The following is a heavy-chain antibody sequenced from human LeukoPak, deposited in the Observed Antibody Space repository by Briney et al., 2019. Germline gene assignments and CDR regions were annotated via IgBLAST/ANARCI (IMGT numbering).Heavy chain of an antibody. CDR3: ARQWGGSGQDYDY. V-gene: IGHV5-51*01. J-gene: IGHJ4*02. CDR1: GYSFTSYW. Sequence: GESLKISFKGSGYSFTSYWIGWVRQMPGKGLEWMGIIYPGNSETRYSPSFQGQVTISADKSINTAYLQWSSLKASDTAIYYCARQWGGSGQDYDYWGQGTLVTVSS. D-gene: IGHD6-19*01. CDR2: IYPGNSET.